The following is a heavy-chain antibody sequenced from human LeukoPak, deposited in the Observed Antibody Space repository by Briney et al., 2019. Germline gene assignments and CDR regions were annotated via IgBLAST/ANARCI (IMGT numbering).Heavy chain of an antibody. V-gene: IGHV3-23*01. D-gene: IGHD1-26*01. J-gene: IGHJ3*02. Sequence: GGSLRLSCAGSGFTFSDFWMTWVRQAAGKGLEWVSLISGSGGGTYYADSVKGRFTISRDNSKNTLYLQLNSLRVEDTTVYYCARGVQWDPGAFDIWGQGTMVTVSS. CDR3: ARGVQWDPGAFDI. CDR1: GFTFSDFW. CDR2: ISGSGGGT.